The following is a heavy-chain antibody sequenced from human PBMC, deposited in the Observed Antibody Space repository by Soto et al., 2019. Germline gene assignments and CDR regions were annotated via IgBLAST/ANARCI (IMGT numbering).Heavy chain of an antibody. Sequence: ASVKVSCKASGYTFTSYDINWVRQATGQGLEWMGWMNPNSGNTGYAQKFQGRVTTTRNTSISTAYMELSSLRSEDTAVYYCARDKVLRFLEWSTNYYGMDVWGQGTTVTVSS. D-gene: IGHD3-3*01. V-gene: IGHV1-8*01. CDR2: MNPNSGNT. CDR1: GYTFTSYD. J-gene: IGHJ6*02. CDR3: ARDKVLRFLEWSTNYYGMDV.